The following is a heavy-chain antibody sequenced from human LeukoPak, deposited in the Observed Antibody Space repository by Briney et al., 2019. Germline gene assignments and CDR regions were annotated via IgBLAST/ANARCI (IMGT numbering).Heavy chain of an antibody. D-gene: IGHD3-10*01. Sequence: PGGSLRLSCAASGFTLITYTMNWVRQAPGKGLEWVSYISPGSSTIYYADSVKGRFTISRDNAKNSLYLQMHSLRDEDTAVYYCARWGGITSFDIWGQGTMVTVSS. J-gene: IGHJ3*02. CDR1: GFTLITYT. CDR2: ISPGSSTI. V-gene: IGHV3-48*02. CDR3: ARWGGITSFDI.